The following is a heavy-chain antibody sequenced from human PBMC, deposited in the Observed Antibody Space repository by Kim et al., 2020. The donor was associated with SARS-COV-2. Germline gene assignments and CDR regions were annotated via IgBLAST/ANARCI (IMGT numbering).Heavy chain of an antibody. CDR2: IRSKANSYAT. V-gene: IGHV3-73*01. CDR3: TRRAVAGTKPLDY. CDR1: GFTFSGSA. D-gene: IGHD6-19*01. Sequence: GESLRLSCAASGFTFSGSAMHWVRQASGKGLEWVGRIRSKANSYATAYAASVKGRFTISRDDSKNTAYLQMNSLKTEDTAVYYCTRRAVAGTKPLDYWGQGTLVTVSS. J-gene: IGHJ4*02.